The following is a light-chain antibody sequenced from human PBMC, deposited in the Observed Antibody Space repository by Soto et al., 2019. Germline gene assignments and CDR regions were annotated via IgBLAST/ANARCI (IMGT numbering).Light chain of an antibody. Sequence: EIVLTQSPATLSLSPGEGATLSCRASPSVSSYLAWYQQKPGQAPRLLIYDASNRATGIPARFSGSGSGTDFTLIISSLEPEDFAVSYCQQRSDWPVTFGLGTKVEV. CDR3: QQRSDWPVT. V-gene: IGKV3-11*01. CDR1: PSVSSY. J-gene: IGKJ1*01. CDR2: DAS.